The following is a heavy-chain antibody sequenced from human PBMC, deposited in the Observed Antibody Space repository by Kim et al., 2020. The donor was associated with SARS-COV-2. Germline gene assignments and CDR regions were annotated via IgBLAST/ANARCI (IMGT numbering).Heavy chain of an antibody. Sequence: ASVKVSCKASGYTFTSYYMHWVRQAPGQGLEWMGIINPSGGSTSYAQKFQGRVTMTRDTSTSTVYMELSSLRSEDTAVYYCARDLGYCSSTSCYAYVSYWFDPWGQGTLVTVSS. CDR3: ARDLGYCSSTSCYAYVSYWFDP. D-gene: IGHD2-2*01. V-gene: IGHV1-46*01. CDR2: INPSGGST. J-gene: IGHJ5*02. CDR1: GYTFTSYY.